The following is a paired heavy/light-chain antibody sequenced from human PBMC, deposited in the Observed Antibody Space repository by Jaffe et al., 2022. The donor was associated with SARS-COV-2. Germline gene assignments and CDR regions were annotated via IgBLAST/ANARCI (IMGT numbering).Heavy chain of an antibody. V-gene: IGHV1-69*01. CDR3: AMYCSGGSCRYYFDY. Sequence: QVQLLQSGAEVKKPGSSVKVSCKASGGTFSSYTINWVRQAPGQGLEWMGGIIPIFGTANYAQKFQGRVTITADESTSTAYMELSSLRSEDTAVYYCAMYCSGGSCRYYFDYWGQGTLVTVSS. CDR2: IIPIFGTA. D-gene: IGHD2-15*01. J-gene: IGHJ4*02. CDR1: GGTFSSYT.
Light chain of an antibody. J-gene: IGKJ3*01. CDR1: QDISNY. Sequence: DIQMTQSPSSLSASVGDRVTITCQASQDISNYLNWYQQKPGKAPKLLIYDASNLETGVPSRFSGSGSGTDFTFTISSLQPEDIATYYCQQYDNLPQTFGPGTKVDIK. CDR3: QQYDNLPQT. V-gene: IGKV1-33*01. CDR2: DAS.